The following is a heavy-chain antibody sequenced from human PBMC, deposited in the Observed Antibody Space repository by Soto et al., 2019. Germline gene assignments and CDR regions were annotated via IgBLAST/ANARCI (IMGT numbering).Heavy chain of an antibody. CDR2: TYYRSKWYN. CDR1: GDSVSSNSAA. D-gene: IGHD3-3*01. CDR3: ARDDNDFWSGYWYYGLDG. J-gene: IGHJ6*02. V-gene: IGHV6-1*01. Sequence: SQTLSLTCAISGDSVSSNSAAWNWIRQSPSRGLEWLGRTYYRSKWYNDYAVSVKSRITINPDTSKNQFSLQLNSVTPEDTAVYYCARDDNDFWSGYWYYGLDGWGQATTVTVSS.